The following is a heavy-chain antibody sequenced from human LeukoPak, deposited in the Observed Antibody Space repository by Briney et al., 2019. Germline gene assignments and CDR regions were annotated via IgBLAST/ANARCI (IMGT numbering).Heavy chain of an antibody. CDR1: GFTFSSYV. V-gene: IGHV3-23*01. CDR2: ISGPGGST. J-gene: IGHJ6*03. D-gene: IGHD3-10*01. Sequence: GGSLRLSCAAFGFTFSSYVMTWVRQAPGKGLEWVSAISGPGGSTYYADSVKDRFTISRDNSKNTLYLQMNSLRAEDTAVYYCGPTLGYNYYMDVWGKGTTVTVSS. CDR3: GPTLGYNYYMDV.